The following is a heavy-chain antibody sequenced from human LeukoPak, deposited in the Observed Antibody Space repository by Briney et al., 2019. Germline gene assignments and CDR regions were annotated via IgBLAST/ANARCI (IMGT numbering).Heavy chain of an antibody. D-gene: IGHD2-15*01. Sequence: PSETLSLTCTVSGGSISNYYWTWVRQPPGKGLEWIGYIYYSGSTSYNPSLKSRVTISVDTSKNQFSLKLSSVTAADTAVYYCARGKGSGYPEEPNCSGGSCYGSSFDYWGQGTLVTVSS. V-gene: IGHV4-59*12. CDR2: IYYSGST. J-gene: IGHJ4*02. CDR1: GGSISNYY. CDR3: ARGKGSGYPEEPNCSGGSCYGSSFDY.